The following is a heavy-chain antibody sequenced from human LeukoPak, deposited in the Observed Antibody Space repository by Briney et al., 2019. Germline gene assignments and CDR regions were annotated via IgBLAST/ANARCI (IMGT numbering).Heavy chain of an antibody. CDR2: ISSTSTYI. D-gene: IGHD4-17*01. V-gene: IGHV3-21*01. J-gene: IGHJ4*02. CDR3: ASAHYGDYEGFANLNF. Sequence: GGSLRLSCAASEFTFSRYSMNWVRQAPGKGLEWVSTISSTSTYIYYADSVRGRFTISRDNAKNSLYLQMNSLRAEDTAVYYCASAHYGDYEGFANLNFWGQGTLVTVSS. CDR1: EFTFSRYS.